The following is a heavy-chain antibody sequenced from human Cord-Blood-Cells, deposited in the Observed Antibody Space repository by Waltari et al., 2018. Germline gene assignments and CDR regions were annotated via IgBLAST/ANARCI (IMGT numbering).Heavy chain of an antibody. CDR3: ARFLVGATDY. Sequence: QLQLQESGPGLVKPSGTLSLTCTVSGGSISSSSYYWGWIRQPPGKGVEWIGSIYYSGATYSNPSLKSRGTISVDTSKTQFSLKLSSVTAADTAVHYCARFLVGATDYRGQGTLVTVSS. CDR1: GGSISSSSYY. D-gene: IGHD1-26*01. J-gene: IGHJ4*02. V-gene: IGHV4-39*07. CDR2: IYYSGAT.